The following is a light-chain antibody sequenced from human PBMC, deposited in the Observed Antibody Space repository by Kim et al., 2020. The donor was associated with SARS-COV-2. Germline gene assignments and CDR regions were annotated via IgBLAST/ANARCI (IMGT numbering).Light chain of an antibody. CDR2: RED. Sequence: RQTATLTCTGNSNNVGDEGATWLGQHQSHPTKLLSRREDNRPPRIAERLSASTSGKTASLTIPGLQPEDETAHCSSAWDTSLGAWVFGGGTQLTV. V-gene: IGLV10-54*01. CDR3: SAWDTSLGAWV. CDR1: SNNVGDEG. J-gene: IGLJ3*02.